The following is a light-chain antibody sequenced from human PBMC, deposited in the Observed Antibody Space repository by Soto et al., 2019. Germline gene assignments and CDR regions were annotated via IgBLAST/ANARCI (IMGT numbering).Light chain of an antibody. V-gene: IGKV3-11*01. CDR2: GAF. Sequence: EIVLTQSPATLSLSPGERATLSCRASPSVTNFLAWYQQKPGQAPRLLIYGAFNRATGIPARFSGSGSGTEFTLTISSLEPEDSAIYYCQQRNSWPPVTFGQGTRLEIK. CDR3: QQRNSWPPVT. J-gene: IGKJ5*01. CDR1: PSVTNF.